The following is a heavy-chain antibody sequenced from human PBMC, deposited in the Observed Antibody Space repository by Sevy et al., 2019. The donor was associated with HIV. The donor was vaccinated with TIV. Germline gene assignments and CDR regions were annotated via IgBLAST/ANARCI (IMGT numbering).Heavy chain of an antibody. J-gene: IGHJ4*02. D-gene: IGHD6-13*01. CDR1: GFTFSHYG. CDR3: AKNTAAAGVGGFDY. V-gene: IGHV3-30*02. CDR2: IQYDGSNK. Sequence: GGSLRLSCAASGFTFSHYGMHWVRQAPGKGLEWVTFIQYDGSNKYYADSVKGRFTISRDNSKNMFFLQMNDLRAEDTALYYCAKNTAAAGVGGFDYWGQGALVTVSS.